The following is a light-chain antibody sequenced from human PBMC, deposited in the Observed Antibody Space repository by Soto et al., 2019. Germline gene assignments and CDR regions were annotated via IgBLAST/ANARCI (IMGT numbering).Light chain of an antibody. CDR1: SSNIGGNS. CDR2: DDN. CDR3: GSWDSSLTAYV. Sequence: QSVLTQPPSVSAAPGQKVTISCSGSSSNIGGNSVSWYQQLPGTAPKLLIYDDNKRPSGIPDRFSGSKSGTSATLGITGFQTGEEADYYCGSWDSSLTAYVLGTANKVTV. J-gene: IGLJ1*01. V-gene: IGLV1-51*01.